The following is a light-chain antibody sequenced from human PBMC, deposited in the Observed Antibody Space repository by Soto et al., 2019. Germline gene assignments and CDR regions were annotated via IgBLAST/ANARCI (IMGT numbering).Light chain of an antibody. CDR1: QRVNNY. CDR3: QQRMNAPWT. V-gene: IGKV3-11*01. Sequence: EIVLTQSPATLSLSPGERATLSCRASQRVNNYLVWYQQKPGQAPRALIYDASNRATGIPDRFSGSWSGTDFTLTISGLEPEDFAVYYCQQRMNAPWTFGQGTKVEIK. CDR2: DAS. J-gene: IGKJ1*01.